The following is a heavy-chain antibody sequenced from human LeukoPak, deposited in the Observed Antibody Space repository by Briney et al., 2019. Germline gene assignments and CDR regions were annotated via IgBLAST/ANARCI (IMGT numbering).Heavy chain of an antibody. CDR3: ARVVAATPEGYYNYYGMDV. Sequence: GGSVKVSCKASGYTFTGYYMHWVRQAPGQGLEWMGWINPNSGGTDYAQKFQGRVAMTRDTSISTAYMELSRLRSDDTAVYYCARVVAATPEGYYNYYGMDVWGQGTTVTVSS. V-gene: IGHV1-2*02. J-gene: IGHJ6*02. CDR1: GYTFTGYY. D-gene: IGHD2-15*01. CDR2: INPNSGGT.